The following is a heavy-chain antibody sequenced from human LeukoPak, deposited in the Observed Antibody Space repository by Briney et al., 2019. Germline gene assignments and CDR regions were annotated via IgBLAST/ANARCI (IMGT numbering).Heavy chain of an antibody. D-gene: IGHD6-13*01. CDR2: IKQDGGEK. Sequence: PGGSLILSCAVSAFTFSSDWTNWVRQAPGKGLEWVASIKQDGGEKSYVDSVKGRFTISRDNAKNSLYLQMSSLRAEDTAVYYCARDGTAAGLYFDLWGQGTLVTVSS. CDR3: ARDGTAAGLYFDL. CDR1: AFTFSSDW. V-gene: IGHV3-7*01. J-gene: IGHJ4*01.